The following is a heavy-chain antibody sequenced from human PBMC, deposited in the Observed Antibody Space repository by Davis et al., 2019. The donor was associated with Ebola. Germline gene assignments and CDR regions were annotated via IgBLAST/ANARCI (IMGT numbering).Heavy chain of an antibody. D-gene: IGHD3-16*01. V-gene: IGHV3-73*01. CDR1: GFTFSGSA. CDR2: IRSKANSYAT. J-gene: IGHJ4*02. CDR3: ARDRNWGCEY. Sequence: GESLKISCAASGFTFSGSAMHWVRQASGKGLEWVGRIRSKANSYATAYAASVKGRFTISRDDSKNTAYLQMNGLRPDDTAVYYCARDRNWGCEYWGQGTLVTVSS.